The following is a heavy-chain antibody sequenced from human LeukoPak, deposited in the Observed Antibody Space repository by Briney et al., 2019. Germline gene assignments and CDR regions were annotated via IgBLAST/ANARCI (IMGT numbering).Heavy chain of an antibody. CDR1: GGTFSSYA. CDR2: IIPIFGTA. CDR3: ASKYYYDSSGSFDY. Sequence: SVKVSCKASGGTFSSYAISWVRQAPGQGLEWMGGIIPIFGTANYAQKFQGRVTITTDESTSTAYMELSSLRSEDTAVYYCASKYYYDSSGSFDYWGQGTLVTVSS. V-gene: IGHV1-69*05. D-gene: IGHD3-22*01. J-gene: IGHJ4*02.